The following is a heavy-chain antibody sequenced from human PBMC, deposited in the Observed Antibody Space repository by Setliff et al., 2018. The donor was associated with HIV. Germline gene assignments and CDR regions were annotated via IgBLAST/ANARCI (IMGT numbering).Heavy chain of an antibody. CDR3: ARDQAWPYSSSSSGFDY. D-gene: IGHD6-6*01. CDR1: GYNFGIYW. Sequence: GGSLRLSCAASGYNFGIYWMHWVRQAPGKGLVWVSRINNDGSRTSYADSVKGRFTISRDNAKNTLYVQMNSLRAEDTAVYYCARDQAWPYSSSSSGFDYWGQGTLVTVSS. V-gene: IGHV3-74*01. J-gene: IGHJ4*02. CDR2: INNDGSRT.